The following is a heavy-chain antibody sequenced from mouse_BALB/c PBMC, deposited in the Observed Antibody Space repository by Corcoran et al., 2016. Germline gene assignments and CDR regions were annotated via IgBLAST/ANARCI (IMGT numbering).Heavy chain of an antibody. D-gene: IGHD1-1*02. CDR1: GYTFPIYV. CDR3: ANLWMAY. J-gene: IGHJ3*01. V-gene: IGHV1S136*01. Sequence: EVPLQQSGPELVKPGASVKMSCKASGYTFPIYVMHWVKQKPGQGLEWIGYINPYNDGTKYNEKFKGKATLTSDKSSSTAYMELSSLTSEDSAVYYCANLWMAYWGQWTLVTVSA. CDR2: INPYNDGT.